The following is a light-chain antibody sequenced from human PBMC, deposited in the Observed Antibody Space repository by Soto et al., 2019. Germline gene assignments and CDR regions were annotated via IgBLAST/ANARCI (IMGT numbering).Light chain of an antibody. CDR2: DVS. J-gene: IGLJ1*01. Sequence: QSALTQPRSVSGSPGQSVTISCTGTSSDVGGYNHVSWYQQHPGKAPKYMIYDVSKRPSGVPDRFSGSKSGNTASLTISGLQAEDEADYYCSSYTSSSTLYVFGTGTKLTVL. CDR3: SSYTSSSTLYV. CDR1: SSDVGGYNH. V-gene: IGLV2-11*01.